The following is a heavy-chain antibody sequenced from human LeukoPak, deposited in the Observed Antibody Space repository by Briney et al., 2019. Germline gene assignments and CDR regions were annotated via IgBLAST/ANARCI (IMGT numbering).Heavy chain of an antibody. J-gene: IGHJ6*03. V-gene: IGHV1-2*02. CDR3: ARVPRGYSGYDLFRYYYYYMDV. D-gene: IGHD5-12*01. CDR1: GYTFTGYY. Sequence: ASVKVSCKASGYTFTGYYMHWVRQAPGQGLEWMGWINPNSGGTNYAQKFQGRVTMTRDTSISTAYMELSRLRSDDTAVYYCARVPRGYSGYDLFRYYYYYMDVWGKGTTVTVSS. CDR2: INPNSGGT.